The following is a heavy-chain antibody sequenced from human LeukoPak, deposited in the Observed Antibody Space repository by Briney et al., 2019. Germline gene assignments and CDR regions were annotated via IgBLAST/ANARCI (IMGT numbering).Heavy chain of an antibody. CDR3: ARHLYYYGSGSAFDY. CDR1: GFTVSSNY. CDR2: IYSGGST. V-gene: IGHV3-53*01. Sequence: GGSLRLSCAASGFTVSSNYMSWVRQAPGKGLEWVSVIYSGGSTYYADSVKGRFTISRDNSQNTLSLQMNSLRAEDTAVYYCARHLYYYGSGSAFDYWGQGTLVTVSS. D-gene: IGHD3-10*01. J-gene: IGHJ4*02.